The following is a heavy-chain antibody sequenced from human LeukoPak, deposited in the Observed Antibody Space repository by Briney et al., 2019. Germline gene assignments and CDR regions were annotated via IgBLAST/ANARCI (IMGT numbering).Heavy chain of an antibody. D-gene: IGHD1-26*01. V-gene: IGHV1-2*06. CDR2: INPNSGGT. CDR1: GYTFTGYY. CDR3: ARVREWELPSPYYFDY. Sequence: ASVKVSCKASGYTFTGYYMHWVRQAPGQGLEWMGRINPNSGGTNYAQKFQGRVTKTRDTSISTAYMELSRLRSDDTAVYYCARVREWELPSPYYFDYWGQGTLVTVSS. J-gene: IGHJ4*02.